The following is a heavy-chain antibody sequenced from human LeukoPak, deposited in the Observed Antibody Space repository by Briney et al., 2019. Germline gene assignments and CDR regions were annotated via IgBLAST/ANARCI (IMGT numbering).Heavy chain of an antibody. CDR2: IYTNEST. D-gene: IGHD2-21*02. CDR3: ARERDDDAFDI. CDR1: GGSISSYY. V-gene: IGHV4-4*07. J-gene: IGHJ3*02. Sequence: PSETLSLTCTVSGGSISSYYWSWIRQPAGKGPEWIGRIYTNESTNYNPSLTSRVTMSVDTSKTQFCLKLSSLTAADTAVYYCARERDDDAFDIWGQGTMVTVSS.